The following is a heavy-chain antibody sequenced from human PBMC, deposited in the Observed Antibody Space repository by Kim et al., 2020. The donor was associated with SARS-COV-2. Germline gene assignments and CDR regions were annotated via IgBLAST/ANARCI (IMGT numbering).Heavy chain of an antibody. CDR1: GFTFSSYA. D-gene: IGHD3-16*02. V-gene: IGHV3-23*01. J-gene: IGHJ4*02. Sequence: GGSLRLSCAASGFTFSSYAMSWVRQAPGKGLEWVSAISGSGGSTYYADSVKGRFTISRDNSKNTLYLQMNSLRAEDTAVYYCAKAGHYDYVWGSYPDGPYYFDYWGQGTLVTVSS. CDR2: ISGSGGST. CDR3: AKAGHYDYVWGSYPDGPYYFDY.